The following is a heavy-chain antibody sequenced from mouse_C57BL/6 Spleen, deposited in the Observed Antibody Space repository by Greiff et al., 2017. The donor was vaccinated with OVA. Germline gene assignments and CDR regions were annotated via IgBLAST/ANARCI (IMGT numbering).Heavy chain of an antibody. CDR1: GFTFSDYG. D-gene: IGHD1-1*01. CDR3: ARRGYGSSYEYFDV. CDR2: ISNLAYSI. J-gene: IGHJ1*03. V-gene: IGHV5-15*01. Sequence: EVQLVESGGGLVQPGGSLKLSCAASGFTFSDYGMAWVRQAPRKGPEWVAFISNLAYSIYYADTVTGRFTISRENAKNTLYLEMSSLRSEDTAMYYCARRGYGSSYEYFDVWGTGTTVTVSS.